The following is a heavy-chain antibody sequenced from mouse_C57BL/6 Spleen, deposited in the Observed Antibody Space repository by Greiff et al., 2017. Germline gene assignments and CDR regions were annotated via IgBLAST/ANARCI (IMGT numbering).Heavy chain of an antibody. CDR1: GYTFTDYN. V-gene: IGHV1-22*01. CDR3: ARALAPREWYFDV. CDR2: INPNNGGT. Sequence: EVQGVESGPELVKPGASVKMSCKASGYTFTDYNMHWVKQSHGKSLEWIGYINPNNGGTSYNQKFKGKATLTVNKSSSTAYMELRSLTSEDSAVYYCARALAPREWYFDVWGTGTTVTVSS. J-gene: IGHJ1*03. D-gene: IGHD2-10*02.